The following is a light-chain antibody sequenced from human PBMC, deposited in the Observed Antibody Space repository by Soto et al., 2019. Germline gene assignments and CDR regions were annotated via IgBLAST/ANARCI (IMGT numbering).Light chain of an antibody. Sequence: QSVLTQPPSLSGAPGQRVTISCTGSRSNIGAGYDVHWYQHLPGTAPKVLIFDNSNRPSGVPDRFSGSKSGTSASLAITGLQAEDEAVYYCHSYDVSLRGPAFGGGTKITVL. CDR2: DNS. CDR3: HSYDVSLRGPA. CDR1: RSNIGAGYD. J-gene: IGLJ2*01. V-gene: IGLV1-40*01.